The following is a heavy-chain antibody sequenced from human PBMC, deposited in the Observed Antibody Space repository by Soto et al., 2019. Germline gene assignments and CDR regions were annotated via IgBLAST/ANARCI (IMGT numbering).Heavy chain of an antibody. CDR1: GFTFSSYA. CDR2: ISGSGGST. CDR3: ATGIVLMVYAPFDY. V-gene: IGHV3-23*01. Sequence: EVQLLESGGGWVQPGGSLRLSCAASGFTFSSYAMSWVRQAPGTGLEWVSAISGSGGSTYYADSVKGRFTISRDNSKNTLYLQMNSLRAEDTAVYYCATGIVLMVYAPFDYWGQGTLVTVSS. D-gene: IGHD2-8*01. J-gene: IGHJ4*02.